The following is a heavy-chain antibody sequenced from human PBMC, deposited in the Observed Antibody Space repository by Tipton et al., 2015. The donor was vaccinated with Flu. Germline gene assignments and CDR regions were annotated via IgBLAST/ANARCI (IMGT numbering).Heavy chain of an antibody. CDR1: GYSISSGYY. CDR2: IYHSGST. Sequence: TLSLTCTVSGYSISSGYYWGWIRQPPGKGLEWIGSIYHSGSTYYNPSLKSRVTIAVDTSKNQFSLQLSSVAAADTAVYYCARHVDRSWMLEFWGQGTLVTVSS. V-gene: IGHV4-38-2*02. J-gene: IGHJ4*02. D-gene: IGHD3-10*01. CDR3: ARHVDRSWMLEF.